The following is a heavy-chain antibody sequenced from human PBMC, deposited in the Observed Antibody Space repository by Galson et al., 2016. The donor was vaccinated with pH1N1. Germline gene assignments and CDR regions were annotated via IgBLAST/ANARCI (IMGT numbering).Heavy chain of an antibody. V-gene: IGHV3-21*01. Sequence: SLRLSCAASGFTLSGYSLNWVRQAPGKGLEWVSFISTTSSHIYYADSVRGRFTISRDNAKNSLYLQMNSLRAEDTALYYCARERIAARPHYYGMGVWGQGTTVTVSS. CDR2: ISTTSSHI. D-gene: IGHD6-6*01. CDR1: GFTLSGYS. CDR3: ARERIAARPHYYGMGV. J-gene: IGHJ6*02.